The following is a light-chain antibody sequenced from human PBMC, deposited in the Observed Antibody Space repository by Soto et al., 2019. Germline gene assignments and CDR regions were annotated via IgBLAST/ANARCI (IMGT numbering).Light chain of an antibody. CDR1: QSVSSN. CDR2: GAS. Sequence: ETVMTQSPATLSGSPGDRATLSCRASQSVSSNLAWYQQKPGQAPRLLIYGASTRATGIPARFSGSGSGTEFTLTISSLQSEDFAVYYCQQYNNWPRTFGQGTKVDI. J-gene: IGKJ1*01. V-gene: IGKV3-15*01. CDR3: QQYNNWPRT.